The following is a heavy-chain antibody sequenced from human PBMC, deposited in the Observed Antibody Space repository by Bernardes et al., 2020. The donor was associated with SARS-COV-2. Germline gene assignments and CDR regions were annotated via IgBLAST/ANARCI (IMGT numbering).Heavy chain of an antibody. CDR1: GFTFRSSS. CDR2: TDKSGGYT. V-gene: IGHV3-21*01. J-gene: IGHJ4*02. Sequence: LSCAASGFTFRSSSMNWVRRAPGPGLEWVSSTDKSGGYTYYADSVRGRFTISRDNARNSLYLQMNSLRVEDTAVYYCAREKGPVDYWGQGTLVTVSS. CDR3: AREKGPVDY.